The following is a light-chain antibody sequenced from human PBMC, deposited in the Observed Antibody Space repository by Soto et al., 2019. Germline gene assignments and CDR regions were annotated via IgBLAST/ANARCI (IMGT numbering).Light chain of an antibody. V-gene: IGLV2-23*01. J-gene: IGLJ3*02. CDR2: EGS. Sequence: QSVLTQPASVSGSPGQSITISCTGSSSDVGSNNLVSWYQQLPGKAPKLMIYEGSERPSGVSHRFSGSKSGNTASLTISGLQSEDEADYYCCSYATSTTWVFGGGTKVTVL. CDR3: CSYATSTTWV. CDR1: SSDVGSNNL.